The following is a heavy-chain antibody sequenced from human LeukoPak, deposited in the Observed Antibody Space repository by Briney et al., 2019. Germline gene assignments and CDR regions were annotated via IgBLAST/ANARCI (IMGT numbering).Heavy chain of an antibody. CDR2: ISGSGGST. CDR1: GFTFSSYA. Sequence: PGGSLRLSCAASGFTFSSYAMSWVRQAPGKGLEWVSAISGSGGSTYYADSVKGRFTISRDNSKNTLYLQMNSLRAEDTAVYYGAKEDGRDGYNRPSYFDYWGQGTLVTVSS. J-gene: IGHJ4*02. CDR3: AKEDGRDGYNRPSYFDY. V-gene: IGHV3-23*01. D-gene: IGHD5-24*01.